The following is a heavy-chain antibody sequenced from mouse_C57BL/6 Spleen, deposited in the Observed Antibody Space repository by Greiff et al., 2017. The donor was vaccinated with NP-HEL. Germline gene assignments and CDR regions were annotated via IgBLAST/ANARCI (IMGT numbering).Heavy chain of an antibody. CDR1: GYAFSSSW. V-gene: IGHV1-82*01. Sequence: QVQLQQSGPELVKPGASVKISCKASGYAFSSSWMNWVKQRPGKGLEWIGRIYPGDGDTNYNGKFKGKATLTADKSSSTAYMQLSSLTSEDSAVYFCERWYFDGWGTGTTVTVSS. J-gene: IGHJ1*03. CDR2: IYPGDGDT. CDR3: ERWYFDG.